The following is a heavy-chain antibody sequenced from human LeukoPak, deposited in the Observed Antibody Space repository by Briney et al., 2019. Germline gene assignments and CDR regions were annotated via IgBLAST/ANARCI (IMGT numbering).Heavy chain of an antibody. Sequence: SETLSLTCTVSGDSISSSSYYWGWIHQPPGKGLEWIGSIYYSGSTYYNPSLNSRVTISVDTSKNQFSLKLTSVTAADTAFYYCARHRRNSNYLTTVTTIDYWGQGALVTVSS. CDR2: IYYSGST. V-gene: IGHV4-39*01. D-gene: IGHD4-11*01. CDR1: GDSISSSSYY. J-gene: IGHJ4*02. CDR3: ARHRRNSNYLTTVTTIDY.